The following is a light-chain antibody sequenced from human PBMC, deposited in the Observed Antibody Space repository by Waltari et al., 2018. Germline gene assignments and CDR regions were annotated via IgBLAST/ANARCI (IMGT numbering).Light chain of an antibody. CDR2: GKN. CDR3: NSRDSSGNHVV. Sequence: SSELTQDPAVSVALGQTVRIPCHGDSLRRSYASWYQQKPGQAPVLVIYGKNNRPSGIPDRFSGSSSGNTASLTITGAQAEDEADYYCNSRDSSGNHVVFGGGTKLTVL. V-gene: IGLV3-19*01. CDR1: SLRRSY. J-gene: IGLJ2*01.